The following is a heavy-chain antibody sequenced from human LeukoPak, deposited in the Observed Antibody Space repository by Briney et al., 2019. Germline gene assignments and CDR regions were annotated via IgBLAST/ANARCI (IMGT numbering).Heavy chain of an antibody. J-gene: IGHJ4*02. V-gene: IGHV3-21*01. Sequence: GGSLRLSCAASGFTFSSYSMNWVRQAPGKGLEWVSSISSSSYIYYADSVKGRFTISRDNVKNSLYLQMNSLRAEDTAVYYCARAHPRYYYDFWGQGTLVTVSS. CDR2: ISSSSYI. D-gene: IGHD1-14*01. CDR1: GFTFSSYS. CDR3: ARAHPRYYYDF.